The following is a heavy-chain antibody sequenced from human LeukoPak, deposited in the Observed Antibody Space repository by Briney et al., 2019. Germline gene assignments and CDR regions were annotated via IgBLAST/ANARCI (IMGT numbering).Heavy chain of an antibody. J-gene: IGHJ4*02. Sequence: GGSLRLSCAASGFTVSSNYMSWVRQAPGKGLEWVSAISGSGGSTYYADSVKGRFTISRDNSKNTLYLQMNSLRAEDTAVYYCAKDDYGDFLFDYWGQGTLVTVSS. CDR1: GFTVSSNY. V-gene: IGHV3-23*01. D-gene: IGHD4-17*01. CDR3: AKDDYGDFLFDY. CDR2: ISGSGGST.